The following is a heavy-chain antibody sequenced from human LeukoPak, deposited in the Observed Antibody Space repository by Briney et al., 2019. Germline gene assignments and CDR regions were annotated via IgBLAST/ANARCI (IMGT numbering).Heavy chain of an antibody. CDR1: GGSISSYY. D-gene: IGHD3-9*01. V-gene: IGHV4-59*01. CDR2: IYYSGST. CDR3: ARVTGYMIEDYFDY. J-gene: IGHJ4*02. Sequence: PSETLSLTCTVSGGSISSYYWSGIRQPPGKGLEWIGYIYYSGSTNYNPSLKRRVNISEDTSKNQFSLKLRSVTAADTAVYYCARVTGYMIEDYFDYWGQGILVTVSS.